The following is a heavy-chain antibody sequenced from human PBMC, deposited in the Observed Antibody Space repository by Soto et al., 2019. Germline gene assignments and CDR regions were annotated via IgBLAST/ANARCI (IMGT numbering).Heavy chain of an antibody. CDR2: ISAYNGNT. CDR1: GYTFTSYG. Sequence: ASVKVSCKASGYTFTSYGISWVRQAPVQGLEWMGWISAYNGNTNYAQKLQGRVTMTTDTSTSTAYMELRSLRSDDTAVYYCAREGVDTAMVTFYYGMDVWGQGTTVTVSS. CDR3: AREGVDTAMVTFYYGMDV. V-gene: IGHV1-18*01. J-gene: IGHJ6*02. D-gene: IGHD5-18*01.